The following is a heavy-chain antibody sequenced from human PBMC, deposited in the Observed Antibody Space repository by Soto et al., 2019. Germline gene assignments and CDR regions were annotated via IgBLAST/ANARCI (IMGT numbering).Heavy chain of an antibody. CDR2: IIPIFGTA. Sequence: GASVKVSCKASGGTFSSYAISWVRQAPGQGLEWMGGIIPIFGTANYAQKFQGRVTITADESTSTAYMELSSLRSEDTAVYYCARARYYDILTGYLGYWGQGTLVTVSS. J-gene: IGHJ4*02. CDR3: ARARYYDILTGYLGY. CDR1: GGTFSSYA. D-gene: IGHD3-9*01. V-gene: IGHV1-69*13.